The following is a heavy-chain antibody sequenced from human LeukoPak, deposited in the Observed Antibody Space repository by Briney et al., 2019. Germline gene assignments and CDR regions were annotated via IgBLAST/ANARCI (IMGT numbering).Heavy chain of an antibody. CDR1: GVSISSYY. D-gene: IGHD5-24*01. CDR3: ASNRWLHWPNYYYMDV. J-gene: IGHJ6*03. CDR2: IYTSGSISGNT. Sequence: SETLSLTCTVSGVSISSYYWSWIRQPAGKGLEWIGRIYTSGSISGNTNYNPSLKSRVTMSVDRSKNQFSLKLSSVTAADTAVYYCASNRWLHWPNYYYMDVWGKGTTVTISS. V-gene: IGHV4-4*07.